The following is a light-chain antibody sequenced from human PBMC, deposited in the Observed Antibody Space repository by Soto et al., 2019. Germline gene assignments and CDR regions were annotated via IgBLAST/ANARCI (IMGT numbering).Light chain of an antibody. CDR1: SSNIGAGYD. CDR3: QSYDSSLSGWV. CDR2: GNS. Sequence: QSVLTQPPSVSGAPGQRATISCTRSSSNIGAGYDVHWYQQLPGTAPKLLIYGNSNRPSGVPDRFSGSKSGTSASLAITGRQAEYEADYYCQSYDSSLSGWVFGGGTKLTVL. V-gene: IGLV1-40*01. J-gene: IGLJ3*02.